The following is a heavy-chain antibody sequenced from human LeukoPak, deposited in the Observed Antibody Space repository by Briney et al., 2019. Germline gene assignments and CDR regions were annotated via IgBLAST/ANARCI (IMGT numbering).Heavy chain of an antibody. CDR3: AKAGDSTSFRLSNWFDP. V-gene: IGHV3-9*01. CDR1: GFTFDDYA. CDR2: ISWNSGSI. D-gene: IGHD2-2*01. Sequence: GRSLRLSCAASGFTFDDYAMHWVRQAPGKGLEWVSGISWNSGSIGYADSVKGRFTISRDNAKNSLYLQMNSLRAEDTALYYCAKAGDSTSFRLSNWFDPWGQGTLVTVSS. J-gene: IGHJ5*02.